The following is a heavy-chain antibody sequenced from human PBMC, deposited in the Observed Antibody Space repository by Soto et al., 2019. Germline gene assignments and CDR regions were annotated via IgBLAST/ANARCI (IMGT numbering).Heavy chain of an antibody. CDR3: ARGVEYYDILTGYYRVYYFDY. Sequence: SETLSLTCAVYGGSFSGYYWSWIRQPPGKGLEWIGEINHSGSTNYSPSLKSRVTISVDTSKNQFSLKLSSVTAADTAVYYCARGVEYYDILTGYYRVYYFDYWGQGTLVTVSS. D-gene: IGHD3-9*01. J-gene: IGHJ4*02. V-gene: IGHV4-34*01. CDR2: INHSGST. CDR1: GGSFSGYY.